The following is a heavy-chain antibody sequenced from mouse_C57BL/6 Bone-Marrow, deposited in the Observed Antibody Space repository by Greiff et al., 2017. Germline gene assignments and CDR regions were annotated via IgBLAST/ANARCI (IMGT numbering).Heavy chain of an antibody. Sequence: EVKLVESGGGLVKPGGSLKLSCAASGFTFSSYAMSWVRQTPGKSLEWVATISDGGSYTYYPDNVKGRFTISRDNAKNNLYLQMSHLKAEDTAMYYCARDFIVTTGNFDNGGQNTTLSVSS. V-gene: IGHV5-4*01. D-gene: IGHD2-12*01. CDR2: ISDGGSYT. J-gene: IGHJ2*01. CDR3: ARDFIVTTGNFDN. CDR1: GFTFSSYA.